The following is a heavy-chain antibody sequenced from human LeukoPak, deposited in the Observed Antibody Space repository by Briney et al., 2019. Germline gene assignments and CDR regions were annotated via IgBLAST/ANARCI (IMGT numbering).Heavy chain of an antibody. CDR3: ARDSGYCSGGSCLSPYGMDV. CDR1: GFTFSSYG. Sequence: GGSLRLSCAASGFTFSSYGMHWVRQAPGKGLEWVAVIWYDGSNKYYADSVKGRFTISRDNSKNTLYLQTNSLRAEDTAVYYCARDSGYCSGGSCLSPYGMDVWGQGTTVTVSS. J-gene: IGHJ6*02. CDR2: IWYDGSNK. D-gene: IGHD2-15*01. V-gene: IGHV3-33*01.